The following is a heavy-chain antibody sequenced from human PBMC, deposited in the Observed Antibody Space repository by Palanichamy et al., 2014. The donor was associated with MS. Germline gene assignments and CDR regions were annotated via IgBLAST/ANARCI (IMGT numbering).Heavy chain of an antibody. J-gene: IGHJ4*02. CDR2: ICSGGST. D-gene: IGHD4-17*01. V-gene: IGHV3-53*01. CDR1: GFTVSSNY. CDR3: ARDLLGTVTEDY. Sequence: EVQLVESGGGLIQPGGSLRLSRAASGFTVSSNYMSWVRQAPGKGLEWVSVICSGGSTYYADSVKGRFTISRDNSKNTLYLQMNSLRAEDTAVYYCARDLLGTVTEDYWGQGTLVTVSS.